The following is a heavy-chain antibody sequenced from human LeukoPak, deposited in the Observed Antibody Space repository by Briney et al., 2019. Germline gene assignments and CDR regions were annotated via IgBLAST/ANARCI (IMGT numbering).Heavy chain of an antibody. V-gene: IGHV1-18*01. D-gene: IGHD6-13*01. CDR2: ISAYNGNT. J-gene: IGHJ4*02. CDR1: GYTFNSYG. CDR3: ARGEGGYSISLYDY. Sequence: ASVKVSCKASGYTFNSYGISWVRQAPGHGLEWMGWISAYNGNTNCAQKLQGRVTMTTDTSTSTAYMGLRSLRSDDTAVYYCARGEGGYSISLYDYGGQGTLVSVSS.